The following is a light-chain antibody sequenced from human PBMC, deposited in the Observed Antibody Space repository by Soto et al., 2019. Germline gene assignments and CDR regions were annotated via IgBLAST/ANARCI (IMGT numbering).Light chain of an antibody. J-gene: IGKJ1*01. Sequence: DIQVTQSPSTLSGSVGDRVTITCLASQTISSWLAWYQQKPGKAPKLLIYKASTLKSGVPSRFSGSGSGTEFTLTISSLQPDDFATYYCQHYNSYSEAFGQGTKVDNK. V-gene: IGKV1-5*03. CDR3: QHYNSYSEA. CDR1: QTISSW. CDR2: KAS.